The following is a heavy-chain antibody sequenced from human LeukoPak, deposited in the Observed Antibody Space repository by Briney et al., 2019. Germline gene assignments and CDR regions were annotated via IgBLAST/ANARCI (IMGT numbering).Heavy chain of an antibody. CDR1: GYTFTSYG. CDR2: ISAYNGNT. Sequence: ASVKVSCKASGYTFTSYGISWVRQAPGQGLEWMGWISAYNGNTNYAQKLQGRVTMTTDTPTSTAYMELRSLRSDDTAVYYCARSEWLDHYFDYWGQGTLVTVSS. CDR3: ARSEWLDHYFDY. V-gene: IGHV1-18*01. D-gene: IGHD6-19*01. J-gene: IGHJ4*02.